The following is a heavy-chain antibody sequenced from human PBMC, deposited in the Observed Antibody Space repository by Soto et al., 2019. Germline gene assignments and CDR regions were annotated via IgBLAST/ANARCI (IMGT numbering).Heavy chain of an antibody. V-gene: IGHV1-69*13. CDR3: ARDGTSVRYLQH. CDR1: GGTFSRYT. CDR2: ITPMFGTP. J-gene: IGHJ1*01. D-gene: IGHD2-8*01. Sequence: SVKVSCKASGGTFSRYTITWVRQAPGQGLEWMGGITPMFGTPNYAQKFQGRVTITADESTSTAYMELSSLRSEDTAMYYCARDGTSVRYLQHWGQGTPVTVSS.